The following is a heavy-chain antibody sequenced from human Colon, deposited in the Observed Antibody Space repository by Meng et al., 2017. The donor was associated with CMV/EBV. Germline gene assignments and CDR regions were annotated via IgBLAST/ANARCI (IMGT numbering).Heavy chain of an antibody. D-gene: IGHD3-16*01. CDR1: GGSISTYY. V-gene: IGHV4-59*01. Sequence: SETLSLTCTVSGGSISTYYWSWIRQPPGKGLEWIGYVYYSGNTNYNPSLKSRVTVSLDTSKNQFSLKLSSVTAADTAVYYCARSGGVSPRRTYFDYWGQGTLVTVSS. CDR3: ARSGGVSPRRTYFDY. CDR2: VYYSGNT. J-gene: IGHJ4*02.